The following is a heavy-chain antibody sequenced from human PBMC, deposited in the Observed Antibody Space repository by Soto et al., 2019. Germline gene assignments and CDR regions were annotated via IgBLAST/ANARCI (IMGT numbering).Heavy chain of an antibody. J-gene: IGHJ4*02. Sequence: SETLSLICTVSGGSISRYYWSWIRQPAGKGLEWIGRIYTSGSTNYNPSLKSRVTMSVDTSKNQFSLKLSSVTAADTAVYYCARGGIAARPFDYWGQGTLATAS. CDR2: IYTSGST. CDR1: GGSISRYY. CDR3: ARGGIAARPFDY. D-gene: IGHD6-6*01. V-gene: IGHV4-4*07.